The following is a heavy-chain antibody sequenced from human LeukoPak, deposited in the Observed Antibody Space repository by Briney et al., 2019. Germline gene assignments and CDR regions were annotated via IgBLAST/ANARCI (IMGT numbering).Heavy chain of an antibody. V-gene: IGHV3-21*01. Sequence: PGGSLRLSCAAAGFSFSSHVMHWVRQAPGKGLEWLSYISTSSSYIYYADSVKGRFTVSRDNAMNSLFLQMNSLRAEDTAVYYCASSEEYSSSWYAYWGQGTLVTVSS. CDR1: GFSFSSHV. D-gene: IGHD6-13*01. CDR2: ISTSSSYI. CDR3: ASSEEYSSSWYAY. J-gene: IGHJ4*02.